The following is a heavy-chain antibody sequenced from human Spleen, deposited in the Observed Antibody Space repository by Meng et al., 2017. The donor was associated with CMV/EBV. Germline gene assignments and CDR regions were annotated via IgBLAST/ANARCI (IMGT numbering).Heavy chain of an antibody. CDR1: GGSFSGYY. J-gene: IGHJ5*02. CDR3: ARGKLNLSP. Sequence: LPLTCVVSGGSFSGYYWSWVRPSPGKGLEWIGEIIESGGTVYNPSLESRVTMSIDKSNNQFSLRLTSVTAADTAVYFCARGKLNLSPWGQGTLVTVSS. CDR2: IIESGGT. V-gene: IGHV4-34*12. D-gene: IGHD3-9*01.